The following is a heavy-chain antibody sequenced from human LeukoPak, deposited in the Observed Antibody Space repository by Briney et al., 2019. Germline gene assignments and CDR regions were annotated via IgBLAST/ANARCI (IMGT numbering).Heavy chain of an antibody. CDR3: AKGGYSYDSSGHNYPDS. Sequence: GGSLRLSCAASGFIFSGYDMHWVRQAPGKGLEWVTFIRYDGSNKDYADSVKGRFIISRDNSKNTLYLQMNSLRAEDTAVYYCAKGGYSYDSSGHNYPDSWGQGTLVIVSS. J-gene: IGHJ4*02. CDR2: IRYDGSNK. D-gene: IGHD3-22*01. CDR1: GFIFSGYD. V-gene: IGHV3-30*02.